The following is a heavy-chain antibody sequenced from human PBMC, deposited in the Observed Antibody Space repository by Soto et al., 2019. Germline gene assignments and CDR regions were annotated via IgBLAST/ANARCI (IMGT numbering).Heavy chain of an antibody. V-gene: IGHV4-31*03. CDR1: GGSISSGGYY. CDR2: IYYSGST. J-gene: IGHJ6*02. Sequence: PSETLSLTCTVSGGSISSGGYYWSWIRQHPGKGLEWIGYIYYSGSTYYNPSLKSRVTISVDTSKNQFSLKLSSVTAADTAVYHCAREVGYYGSGDNNHYYYGMDVWGQGTTVTVSS. D-gene: IGHD3-10*01. CDR3: AREVGYYGSGDNNHYYYGMDV.